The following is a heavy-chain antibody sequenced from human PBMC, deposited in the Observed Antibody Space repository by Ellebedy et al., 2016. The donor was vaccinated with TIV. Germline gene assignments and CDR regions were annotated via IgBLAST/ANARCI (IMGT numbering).Heavy chain of an antibody. CDR3: GRGHYGLDV. V-gene: IGHV3-7*01. CDR2: INPDESEK. CDR1: EFTFSNYW. J-gene: IGHJ6*02. Sequence: GGSLRLSXAASEFTFSNYWMNWLRQAPGKGLEWVAHINPDESEKDYLDSVKGRFSISRDNARNSLYLQMNSLRVEDTAVYYCGRGHYGLDVWGQGTTVTVSS.